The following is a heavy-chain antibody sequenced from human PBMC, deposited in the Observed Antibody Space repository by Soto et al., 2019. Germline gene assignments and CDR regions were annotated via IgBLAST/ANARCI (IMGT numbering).Heavy chain of an antibody. CDR1: GDIFTSYY. V-gene: IGHV1-46*01. CDR3: ARGYGYGSYYYYGLDV. Sequence: ASVKVSCKASGDIFTSYYIHWVRQAPGQGLEWMGIINPSGDDTNYAKKFQGRVTMTRDASTSTVYMDLSSLTSEDTATYYCARGYGYGSYYYYGLDVWGQGTTVTVSS. J-gene: IGHJ6*02. D-gene: IGHD5-18*01. CDR2: INPSGDDT.